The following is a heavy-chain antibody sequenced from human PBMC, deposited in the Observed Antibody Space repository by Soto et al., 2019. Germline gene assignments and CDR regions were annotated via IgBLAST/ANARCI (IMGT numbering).Heavy chain of an antibody. CDR3: AKGRIVVVVTTDPPFTWFAP. V-gene: IGHV3-23*01. Sequence: GGYPRLSCAASGFTFSRDGMSWVRQAPGKGLEWVSLITDNGGRTYYADSVKGRFTISRDNTKNTLFLQMNSLRAEDTAVYYCAKGRIVVVVTTDPPFTWFAPWGQRALVTVSS. CDR1: GFTFSRDG. J-gene: IGHJ5*02. D-gene: IGHD3-22*01. CDR2: ITDNGGRT.